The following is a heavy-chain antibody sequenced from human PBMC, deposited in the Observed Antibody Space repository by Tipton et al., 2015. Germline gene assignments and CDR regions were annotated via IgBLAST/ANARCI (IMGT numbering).Heavy chain of an antibody. CDR3: ARARGRHGGLFDS. CDR2: IYYTGST. D-gene: IGHD4-23*01. J-gene: IGHJ4*02. Sequence: TLSLTCTVSGASVSSDSYYWSWIRQPPGKGLEWIAYIYYTGSTNYNPSLRSRVTISLDTSKNQFSLKLNSVTAADTAVYYCARARGRHGGLFDSWGQGILVTVSS. V-gene: IGHV4-61*01. CDR1: GASVSSDSYY.